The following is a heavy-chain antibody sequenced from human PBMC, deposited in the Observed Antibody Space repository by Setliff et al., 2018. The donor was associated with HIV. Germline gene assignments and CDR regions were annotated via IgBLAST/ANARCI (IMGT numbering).Heavy chain of an antibody. V-gene: IGHV4-4*07. Sequence: SETLSLTCTVSGGSISSYYWSWIRQPAGKGLEWIGRIYTSGSTNYNPSLKSRVTISVDTSKSQFSLKLSSVTAADTAVYYCARGPGELGAFDIWGQGTMVTVSS. CDR1: GGSISSYY. D-gene: IGHD1-26*01. CDR2: IYTSGST. J-gene: IGHJ3*02. CDR3: ARGPGELGAFDI.